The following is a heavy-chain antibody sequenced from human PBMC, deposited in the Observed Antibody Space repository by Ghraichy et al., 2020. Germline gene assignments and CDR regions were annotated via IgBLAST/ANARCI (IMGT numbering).Heavy chain of an antibody. CDR3: AREGESGSYFSY. V-gene: IGHV3-30-3*01. J-gene: IGHJ4*02. CDR1: GFTFSSYA. CDR2: ISYDGSNK. Sequence: GGSLRLSCAASGFTFSSYAMHWVRQAPGKGLEWVAVISYDGSNKYYADSVKGRFTISRDNSKNTLYLQMNSLRAEDTAVYYCAREGESGSYFSYWGQGTLVTVSS. D-gene: IGHD1-26*01.